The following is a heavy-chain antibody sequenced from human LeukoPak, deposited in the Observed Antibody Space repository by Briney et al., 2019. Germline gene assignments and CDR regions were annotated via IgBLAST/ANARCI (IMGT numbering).Heavy chain of an antibody. CDR2: IRSKANSYAT. Sequence: GGSLRLSCAASGFTFSGSAMHWVRQASGKGLEWVGRIRSKANSYATAYAASVKGRFTISRDDSKNTAYLQMNSLKTEDMAVYYCTRPGTRGPGYWGQGTLVTVSS. CDR3: TRPGTRGPGY. D-gene: IGHD1-26*01. V-gene: IGHV3-73*01. CDR1: GFTFSGSA. J-gene: IGHJ4*02.